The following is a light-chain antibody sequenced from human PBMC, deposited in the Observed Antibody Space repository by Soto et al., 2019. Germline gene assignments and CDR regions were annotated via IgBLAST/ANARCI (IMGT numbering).Light chain of an antibody. CDR1: SSDVGAYTY. J-gene: IGLJ2*01. Sequence: QSALTQPASVSGSPGQSITISCTGTSSDVGAYTYVSWYQQHPGKAPKLMIFEVSDRPSGVSNRFSGSKSGNTASLTISGLQAEDEGDYYCSSYTTGNTLVFGAGTKLTVL. V-gene: IGLV2-14*01. CDR2: EVS. CDR3: SSYTTGNTLV.